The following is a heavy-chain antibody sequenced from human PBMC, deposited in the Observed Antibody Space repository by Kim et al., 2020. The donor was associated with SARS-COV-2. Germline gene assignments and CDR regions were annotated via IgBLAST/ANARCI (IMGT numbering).Heavy chain of an antibody. V-gene: IGHV4-30-4*01. J-gene: IGHJ4*02. CDR1: GGSISSGDYY. D-gene: IGHD5-18*01. CDR2: IYYSGST. Sequence: SETLSLTCTVSGGSISSGDYYWSWIRQPPGKGLEWIGYIYYSGSTYYNPSLKSRVTISVDTSKNQFSLKLSSVTAADTAVYYCAMESGYSYGPTGYWGQGTPVTVSS. CDR3: AMESGYSYGPTGY.